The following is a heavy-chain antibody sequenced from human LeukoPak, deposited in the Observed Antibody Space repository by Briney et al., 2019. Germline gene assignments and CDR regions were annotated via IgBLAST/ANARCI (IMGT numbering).Heavy chain of an antibody. Sequence: GGSLSQSFAASGFTFSSYEMNWVRQAPGKGLEWVAYISGSTSTKYYADSVKGRFTISRDNAQKSLYLQMNSLRAEDTAVYYCARDLKGDAARRHTFDYWGQGTLVTVSS. CDR1: GFTFSSYE. CDR3: ARDLKGDAARRHTFDY. J-gene: IGHJ4*02. CDR2: ISGSTSTK. V-gene: IGHV3-48*03. D-gene: IGHD6-6*01.